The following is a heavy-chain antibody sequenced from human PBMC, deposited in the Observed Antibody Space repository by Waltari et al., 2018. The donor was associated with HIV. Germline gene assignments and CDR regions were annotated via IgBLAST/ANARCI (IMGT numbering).Heavy chain of an antibody. Sequence: EVQLVESGGGVVRHGGSLRPYCAASGFKFDGPGMSWVRQGPGKGLEWVSGINWDGSSAGYAESVKGRFTISRDNAKNSLYLQMNTLRVEDTALYYCTRSYTGEKDYWGQGALVTVSS. CDR1: GFKFDGPG. V-gene: IGHV3-20*04. D-gene: IGHD4-17*01. CDR2: INWDGSSA. J-gene: IGHJ4*02. CDR3: TRSYTGEKDY.